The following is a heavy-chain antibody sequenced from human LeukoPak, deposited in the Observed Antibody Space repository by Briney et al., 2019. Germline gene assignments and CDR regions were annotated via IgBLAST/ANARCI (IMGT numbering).Heavy chain of an antibody. CDR1: GFTVSSNY. CDR3: ARFGSEGWFDP. D-gene: IGHD3-10*01. V-gene: IGHV3-53*01. Sequence: GGSLRLSCAASGFTVSSNYMSWVRQAPGKGLEWVSVIYSGGSTYYSDSVMGRFTISRDNSKNTLYLQMNSLRAEDTAVYYCARFGSEGWFDPWGQGTLVTVSS. CDR2: IYSGGST. J-gene: IGHJ5*02.